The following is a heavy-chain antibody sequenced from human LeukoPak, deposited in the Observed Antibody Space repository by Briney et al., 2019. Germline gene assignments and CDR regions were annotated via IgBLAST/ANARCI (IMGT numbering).Heavy chain of an antibody. CDR1: GGSISSGSFY. D-gene: IGHD6-13*01. J-gene: IGHJ5*02. Sequence: PSETLSLTCTVSGGSISSGSFYWGWIRQPPGKGLEWIGSFYYSGSTYYNPSLESRVSISVDTSKNQFSLKLTSVTAADTAVYYCARAYSSSWATGRFDPWGQGTLVIVSS. CDR3: ARAYSSSWATGRFDP. CDR2: FYYSGST. V-gene: IGHV4-39*07.